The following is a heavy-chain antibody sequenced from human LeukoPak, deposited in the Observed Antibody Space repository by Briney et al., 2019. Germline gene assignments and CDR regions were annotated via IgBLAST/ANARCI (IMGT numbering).Heavy chain of an antibody. CDR2: MRRGSDVK. V-gene: IGHV3-11*05. J-gene: IGHJ3*01. CDR1: GFTFSDYY. Sequence: GGSLKLSCAASGFTFSDYYMAWIRQAPGKGLQRISYMRRGSDVKTYADSVKGRFTISRDNDKNSLYLQMNSLTAEDTAIYYCAREVGGSRAFDVWGQGTMVTVSS. D-gene: IGHD6-13*01. CDR3: AREVGGSRAFDV.